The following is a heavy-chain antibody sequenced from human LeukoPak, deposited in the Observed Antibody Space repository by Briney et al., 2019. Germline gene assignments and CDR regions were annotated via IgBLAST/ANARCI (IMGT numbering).Heavy chain of an antibody. Sequence: GGSLRLSCAASGFTFSTYNMNWVRQAPGKGLEWVSSITSGGTYTYYADSVKGRFTTSRDNAKNPLSLQLSSLRAEDTAVYYCARGHYDILTASYKWTPDYWGQGILVTVSS. D-gene: IGHD3-9*01. CDR2: ITSGGTYT. CDR3: ARGHYDILTASYKWTPDY. V-gene: IGHV3-21*06. CDR1: GFTFSTYN. J-gene: IGHJ4*02.